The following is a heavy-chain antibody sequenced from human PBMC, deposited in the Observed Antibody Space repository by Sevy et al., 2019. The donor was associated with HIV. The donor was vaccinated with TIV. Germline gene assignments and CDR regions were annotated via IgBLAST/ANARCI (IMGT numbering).Heavy chain of an antibody. CDR3: ARDDGNYYFHY. J-gene: IGHJ4*02. Sequence: GGSLRLSCAASGFTFSKYWMGWVRQSPGKGLEWVANIKQDAGQKYYVDSVKGRFTISRDNAKNSLYLQMDSLRAEDTAVYFCARDDGNYYFHYWGQGTLVTVSS. D-gene: IGHD1-7*01. CDR1: GFTFSKYW. V-gene: IGHV3-7*01. CDR2: IKQDAGQK.